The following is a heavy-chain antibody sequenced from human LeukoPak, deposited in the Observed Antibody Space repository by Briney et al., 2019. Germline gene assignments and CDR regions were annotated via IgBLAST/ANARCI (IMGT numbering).Heavy chain of an antibody. CDR1: GFTFSNAW. D-gene: IGHD1-14*01. J-gene: IGHJ5*02. Sequence: GGSLRLSCAASGFTFSNAWMSWVRQAPGKGLEWVGRIKSKTDGGTTDYAAPVKGRFTISRDDSKNTLYLQMNSLKTEDTAVYYCTTDRGITPEHWFDPWGQGTLVTVSS. CDR2: IKSKTDGGTT. CDR3: TTDRGITPEHWFDP. V-gene: IGHV3-15*01.